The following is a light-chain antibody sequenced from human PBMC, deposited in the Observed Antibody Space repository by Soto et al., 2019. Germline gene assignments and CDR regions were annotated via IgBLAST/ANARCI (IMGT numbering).Light chain of an antibody. CDR1: QSVSSSY. CDR2: GAS. V-gene: IGKV3-20*01. CDR3: QQFGSSSGT. Sequence: ESVLTQSPGTLSLSPGEKATLSCRASQSVSSSYLAWYQQKPGQAPRLLIYGASSRATGIPDRFSDSGSGTDFTLTVSRLEPEDFAVYYCQQFGSSSGTFGQGTKVDIK. J-gene: IGKJ1*01.